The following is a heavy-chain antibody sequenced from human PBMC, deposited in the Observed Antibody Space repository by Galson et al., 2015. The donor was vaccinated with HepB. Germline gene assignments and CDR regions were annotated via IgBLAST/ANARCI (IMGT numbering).Heavy chain of an antibody. CDR3: ARDLGGNTDAFDI. V-gene: IGHV1-46*01. CDR1: GYTFTSYY. CDR2: INPSGGST. Sequence: SVKVSCRASGYTFTSYYMHWVRQAPGQGLEWMGIINPSGGSTSYAQKFQGRVTMTRDTSTSTVYMGLSSLRSEDTAVYYCARDLGGNTDAFDIWGQGTMVTVSS. D-gene: IGHD4-23*01. J-gene: IGHJ3*02.